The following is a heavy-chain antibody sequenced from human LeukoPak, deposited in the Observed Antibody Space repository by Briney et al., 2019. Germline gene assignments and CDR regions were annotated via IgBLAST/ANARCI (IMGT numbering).Heavy chain of an antibody. CDR2: IYYSGST. CDR3: ARLSGGYAAYCFDY. J-gene: IGHJ4*02. D-gene: IGHD5-12*01. CDR1: GGSISSYY. V-gene: IGHV4-59*08. Sequence: PSETLSLTCTVSGGSISSYYWSWIRQPPGKGLEWIGYIYYSGSTNYNPSLKSRVTISVDTSQNQFSLKLSSVTAADTAVYYCARLSGGYAAYCFDYRGQGTLVTVSS.